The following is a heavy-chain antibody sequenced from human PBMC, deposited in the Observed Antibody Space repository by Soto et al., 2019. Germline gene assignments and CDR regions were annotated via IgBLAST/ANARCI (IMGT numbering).Heavy chain of an antibody. J-gene: IGHJ4*02. CDR1: GFTSRSYA. CDR2: ISSTSTYT. CDR3: ARDLALAGNY. Sequence: GGSLRLSCAASGFTSRSYAMNWVRQTQEKGLEWVSSISSTSTYTHYADSVKGRFTISRDNANNSLFLQMNSLGAEDTAIYYCARDLALAGNYWGQGALVTVSS. D-gene: IGHD6-19*01. V-gene: IGHV3-21*01.